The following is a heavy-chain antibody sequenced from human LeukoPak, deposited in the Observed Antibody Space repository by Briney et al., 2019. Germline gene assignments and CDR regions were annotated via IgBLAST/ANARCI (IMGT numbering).Heavy chain of an antibody. CDR1: GFTFSSYA. J-gene: IGHJ4*02. CDR3: ARALYGDEHYFDY. Sequence: PGGSLRLSCAASGFTFSSYAMHWVRQAPGKGLEWVAVISYDGSNKYYADSVKGRFTISRDNSKNTLYLQMNSLRAEDTAVYYCARALYGDEHYFDYWGQGTLVTVSS. CDR2: ISYDGSNK. D-gene: IGHD4-17*01. V-gene: IGHV3-30*04.